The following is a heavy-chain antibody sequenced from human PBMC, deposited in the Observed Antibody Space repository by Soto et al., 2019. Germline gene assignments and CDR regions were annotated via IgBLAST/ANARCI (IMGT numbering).Heavy chain of an antibody. D-gene: IGHD5-12*01. CDR2: ISTTGGST. CDR3: AKQVATIYGYFDY. CDR1: GFTFSSYA. J-gene: IGHJ4*02. Sequence: GGSLRLSCAASGFTFSSYAMNWVRQAPGKGLEWVSAISTTGGSTYYADSVKGRFTISRDNSKNTLYLQMNSLRAEDTAVYYCAKQVATIYGYFDYWGQGTLVTVSS. V-gene: IGHV3-23*01.